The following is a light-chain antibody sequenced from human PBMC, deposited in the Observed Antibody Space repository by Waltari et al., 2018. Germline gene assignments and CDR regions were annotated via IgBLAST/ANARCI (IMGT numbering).Light chain of an antibody. CDR1: NLRRYY. V-gene: IGLV3-19*01. CDR2: GPD. Sequence: SSDLTQDPSLSVALGQTVRITCQGDNLRRYYASWYQQEPGQAPILVLYGPDNRPSGIPDRFSGSTSGNTASLTITGAQAEDEADYYCHSRETFSTRLFGGGTRLTV. J-gene: IGLJ2*01. CDR3: HSRETFSTRL.